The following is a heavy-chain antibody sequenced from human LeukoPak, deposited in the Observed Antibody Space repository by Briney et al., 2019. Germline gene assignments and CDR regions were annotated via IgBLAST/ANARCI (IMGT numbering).Heavy chain of an antibody. CDR1: GFTFSSYG. CDR3: ARDGGLTVRY. CDR2: IRYDGSNK. V-gene: IGHV3-30*02. Sequence: PGGSLRLSCAASGFTFSSYGIHWVRQAPGKGLEWVAFIRYDGSNKYYTDSVKGRFTISRDNSKNTLYLQMNSLRAEDTAVYYCARDGGLTVRYWGQGTLVTVSS. J-gene: IGHJ4*02. D-gene: IGHD4-17*01.